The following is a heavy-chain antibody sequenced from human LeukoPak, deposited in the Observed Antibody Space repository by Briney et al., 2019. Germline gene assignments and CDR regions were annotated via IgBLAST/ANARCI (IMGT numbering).Heavy chain of an antibody. CDR1: GGTFTSYA. CDR3: ARPDEDRGYSYGYNY. Sequence: SVKLSCKASGGTFTSYAISSVLQAPGQGLEWMGGIIPIFGTAKYAQKFKGRVKITADEPKRTAYMELSSLRSEDTAVYYCARPDEDRGYSYGYNYWGQGTLATVSS. J-gene: IGHJ4*02. CDR2: IIPIFGTA. D-gene: IGHD5-18*01. V-gene: IGHV1-69*13.